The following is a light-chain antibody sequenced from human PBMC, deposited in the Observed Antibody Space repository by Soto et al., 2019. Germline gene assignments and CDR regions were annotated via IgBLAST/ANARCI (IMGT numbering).Light chain of an antibody. CDR1: QSVSSN. V-gene: IGKV1-6*01. J-gene: IGKJ4*01. CDR2: AAS. CDR3: LQDYNYPLT. Sequence: MTQSPATLSVSPGGRATLSCRASQSVSSNLAWYQQKPGKAPKLLIYAASSLQSGVPSRFSGSGSGTDFTLTISSLQPEDFATYYCLQDYNYPLTFGGGTKVEIK.